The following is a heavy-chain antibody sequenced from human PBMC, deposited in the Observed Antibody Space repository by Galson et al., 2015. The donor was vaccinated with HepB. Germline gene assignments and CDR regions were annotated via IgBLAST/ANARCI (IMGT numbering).Heavy chain of an antibody. J-gene: IGHJ4*02. CDR2: ISIDGSNK. CDR1: GFSFSSYG. CDR3: AKDPAGYCSSTSCYPPSHFDY. D-gene: IGHD2-2*01. V-gene: IGHV3-30*18. Sequence: SLRLSCAASGFSFSSYGMHWVRQAPGKGLEWVAVISIDGSNKYYADSVKGRFTISRDNSKNTLYLQMNSLRAEDTAVYYCAKDPAGYCSSTSCYPPSHFDYWGQGTLVTVSS.